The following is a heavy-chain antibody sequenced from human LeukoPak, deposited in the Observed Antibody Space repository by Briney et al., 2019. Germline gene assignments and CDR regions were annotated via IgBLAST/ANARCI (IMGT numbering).Heavy chain of an antibody. CDR2: INGDGSTT. D-gene: IGHD3-10*01. Sequence: PGGSLRLSCAASGFSFRSCWMHWVRQAPGKELVWVSRINGDGSTTNYADSVRGRFTISRDNAKNTLYLQMNSLRADDSAVYFRASLVGGYYPPVEAFDVWGQGTMVTVSS. CDR1: GFSFRSCW. J-gene: IGHJ3*01. CDR3: ASLVGGYYPPVEAFDV. V-gene: IGHV3-74*01.